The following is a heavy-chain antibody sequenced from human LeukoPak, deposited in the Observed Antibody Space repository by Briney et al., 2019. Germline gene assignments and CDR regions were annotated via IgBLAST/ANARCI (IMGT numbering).Heavy chain of an antibody. D-gene: IGHD6-13*01. CDR3: ARQGAAGKYYHYYLHV. CDR2: IYPDDSNT. CDR1: GYNFPIYW. Sequence: GESLKISCQGSGYNFPIYWIGWVRQMPGQGLEGMGIIYPDDSNTIYGPSFQGRVTISADKSINTAYLERSSLKASDTAIYYCARQGAAGKYYHYYLHVWRKATTLTLPS. J-gene: IGHJ6*03. V-gene: IGHV5-51*01.